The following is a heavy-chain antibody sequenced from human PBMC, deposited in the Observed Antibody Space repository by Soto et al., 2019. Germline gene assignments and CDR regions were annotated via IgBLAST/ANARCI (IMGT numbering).Heavy chain of an antibody. CDR3: ARAHYHDSSGPNGHAFDI. CDR2: ISDDGDKV. V-gene: IGHV3-30-3*01. CDR1: EFTFSDYA. Sequence: QVQLVESGGGVVQPGRSLRLSCEASEFTFSDYAMHWVRQAPGKGLEWVAVISDDGDKVFYADSMKDRLTISRDNSKITLFLQLTSPGPEDTALYYCARAHYHDSSGPNGHAFDIWGQGTLVTVSS. D-gene: IGHD3-22*01. J-gene: IGHJ3*02.